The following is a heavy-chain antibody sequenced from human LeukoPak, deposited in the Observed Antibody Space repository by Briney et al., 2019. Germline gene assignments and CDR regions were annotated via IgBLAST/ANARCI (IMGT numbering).Heavy chain of an antibody. J-gene: IGHJ4*02. CDR1: GFSLSAYW. D-gene: IGHD3-22*01. CDR2: IRQDGSEK. V-gene: IGHV3-7*01. Sequence: GGSLRLSCAASGFSLSAYWMTWVRQAPGKGLEWVANIRQDGSEKYYADSVKGRFTISRDNSKNTLYLQMNSLRAEDTAVYYCARALLDSSGYYFDYWGQGTLVTVSS. CDR3: ARALLDSSGYYFDY.